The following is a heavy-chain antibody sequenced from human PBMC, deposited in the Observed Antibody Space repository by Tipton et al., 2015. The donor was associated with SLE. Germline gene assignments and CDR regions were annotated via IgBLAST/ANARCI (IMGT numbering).Heavy chain of an antibody. V-gene: IGHV4-59*08. CDR1: GGSISGYY. CDR3: ARQVGGNNFSANWFDL. Sequence: TLSLTCTVSGGSISGYYWSWLRQSPGKGLEWIGYIYYTGTTHFNPSLDSRATMSVDTSQNQFSLKVNSVTAADTAVYFCARQVGGNNFSANWFDLWGQGTLVTVSS. D-gene: IGHD3-16*01. J-gene: IGHJ5*01. CDR2: IYYTGTT.